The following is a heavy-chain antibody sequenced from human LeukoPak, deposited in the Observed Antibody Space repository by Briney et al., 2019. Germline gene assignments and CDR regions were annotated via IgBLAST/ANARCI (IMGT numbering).Heavy chain of an antibody. CDR1: GFTFGDYA. Sequence: PGGSLRLSCTASGFTFGDYAMSWVRQAPGKGLEWVGFIRSKAYGGTTEYAASVKGRFTISRDDSKSIAYLQMKSLKTEDTAVYYCTRASSSDYWGQGTLVTVSS. CDR3: TRASSSDY. J-gene: IGHJ4*02. D-gene: IGHD6-13*01. CDR2: IRSKAYGGTT. V-gene: IGHV3-49*04.